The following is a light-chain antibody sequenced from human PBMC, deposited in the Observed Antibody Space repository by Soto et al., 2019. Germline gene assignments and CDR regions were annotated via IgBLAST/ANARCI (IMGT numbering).Light chain of an antibody. V-gene: IGKV1-9*01. CDR3: QQLNSYTQT. CDR2: SAS. J-gene: IGKJ5*01. CDR1: RGISSY. Sequence: IQLTQSPSSLSSSLGDRVTITCQASRGISSYLAWYQQKQGKPPKLLVYSASTLQSGVPSRFSGSVSRPDGTITISSLKKEDASTYFCQQLNSYTQTFGQGTRLEIK.